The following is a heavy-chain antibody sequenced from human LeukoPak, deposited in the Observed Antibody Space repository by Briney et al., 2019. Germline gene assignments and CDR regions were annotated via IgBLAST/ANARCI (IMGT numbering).Heavy chain of an antibody. CDR3: ARSYASGSYFSLYSYS. D-gene: IGHD3-10*01. V-gene: IGHV3-53*01. CDR1: GFTVSGNY. CDR2: IYSGGTT. J-gene: IGHJ4*02. Sequence: GGSLRLSCAVSGFTVSGNYMSWVRQAPGKGLEWVSLIYSGGTTYYADSVKGRFTISRDNSKNTLYLQMNSLRAEDTAVYYCARSYASGSYFSLYSYSWGQGTLVTVSS.